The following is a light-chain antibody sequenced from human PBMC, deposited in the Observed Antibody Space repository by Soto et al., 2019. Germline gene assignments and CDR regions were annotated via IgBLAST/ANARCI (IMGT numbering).Light chain of an antibody. V-gene: IGKV3-11*01. CDR2: DAS. CDR3: QQGGNWPLT. J-gene: IGKJ5*01. CDR1: QSVSSH. Sequence: DIVMTQSPGTLSLSPWERATVSCGASQSVSSHLAWYQQKRGQAPRLLIYDASSRASGIPARFSGSGSGTDFTLTISSLEPEDFAVYYCQQGGNWPLTFGQGTRLEI.